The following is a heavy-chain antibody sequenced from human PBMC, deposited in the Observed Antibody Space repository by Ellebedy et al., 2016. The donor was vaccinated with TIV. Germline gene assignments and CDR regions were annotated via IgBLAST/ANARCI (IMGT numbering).Heavy chain of an antibody. CDR1: GGSFSGYY. Sequence: MPGGSLRLSCGVYGGSFSGYYWSWIRQAPGKGLEWIGEINDSGRTNYNPSLKSRVTMSVDTSKNQFSLKLSSVTAANTAVYYCARTVVAANSWFDPWGQGTLVAVSS. CDR2: INDSGRT. V-gene: IGHV4-34*01. CDR3: ARTVVAANSWFDP. J-gene: IGHJ5*02. D-gene: IGHD2-15*01.